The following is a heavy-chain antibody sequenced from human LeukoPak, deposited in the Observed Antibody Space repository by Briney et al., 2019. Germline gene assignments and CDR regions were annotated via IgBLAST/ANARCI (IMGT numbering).Heavy chain of an antibody. J-gene: IGHJ4*02. D-gene: IGHD2-2*01. CDR1: GFTFSSYG. CDR2: ISYDGSNK. Sequence: SGGSLRLSCAASGFTFSSYGMHWVRQAPGKGLEWVAVISYDGSNKYYADSVKGRFTISRDNSKNTLYLQMNSLRAEDTAVYYCARETIVVVPARLRLPYYFDYWGQGTLVTVSS. CDR3: ARETIVVVPARLRLPYYFDY. V-gene: IGHV3-30*03.